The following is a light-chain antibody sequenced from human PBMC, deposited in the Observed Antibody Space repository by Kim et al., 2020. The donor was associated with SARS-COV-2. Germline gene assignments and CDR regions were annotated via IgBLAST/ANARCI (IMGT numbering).Light chain of an antibody. CDR2: DAS. CDR1: QSVNSNY. J-gene: IGKJ2*01. Sequence: EIVLTQSPGTLSLSPGERATLSCRASQSVNSNYLVWYQLKPGQAPRLLIYDASSRAAGIPDRFSGSGSGTDFNLTISRLEPEDFAVYYCQEYGNSPYTFGQGTKLEI. V-gene: IGKV3-20*01. CDR3: QEYGNSPYT.